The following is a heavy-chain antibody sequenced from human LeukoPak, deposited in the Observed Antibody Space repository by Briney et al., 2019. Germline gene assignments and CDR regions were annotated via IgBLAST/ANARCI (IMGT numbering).Heavy chain of an antibody. CDR1: GFTFSSYG. CDR3: ARDLHLALVY. J-gene: IGHJ4*02. V-gene: IGHV3-30*03. Sequence: PGGSLRLSCAASGFTFSSYGIHWVRQAPGKGLEWVAVISYDGSNKYYADSVKGRFTISRDNSKHTLYLQMNSLRAEDTAVYYCARDLHLALVYWGQGTLVTVS. D-gene: IGHD2-15*01. CDR2: ISYDGSNK.